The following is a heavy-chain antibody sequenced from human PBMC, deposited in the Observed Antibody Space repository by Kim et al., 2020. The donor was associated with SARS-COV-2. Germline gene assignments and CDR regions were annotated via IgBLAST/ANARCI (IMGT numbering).Heavy chain of an antibody. J-gene: IGHJ4*02. CDR1: GFTFGDYA. V-gene: IGHV3-9*01. CDR2: ISWNSGSI. Sequence: GGSLRLSCAASGFTFGDYAMHWVRQAPGKGLEWVSGISWNSGSIGYADSVKGRFTISRDNAKNSLYLQMNSLRAEDTALYYCAKEYYYDSSGYYYAGFDYWGQGTLVTVSS. D-gene: IGHD3-22*01. CDR3: AKEYYYDSSGYYYAGFDY.